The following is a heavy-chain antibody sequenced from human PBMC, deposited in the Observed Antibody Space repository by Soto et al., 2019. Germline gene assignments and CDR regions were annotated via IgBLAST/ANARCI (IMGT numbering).Heavy chain of an antibody. CDR3: AHPTLAYCGGDCYYDY. V-gene: IGHV2-5*02. CDR1: GFSLSTSGVG. Sequence: QITLKESGPTLVKPTQTLTLTCTFSGFSLSTSGVGVGWIRQPPGKALEWLALIYWDDDKRYSPSLKSRLTIPKDTSKNQVVLTMTHMDPVDTATYYCAHPTLAYCGGDCYYDYWGQGTLVTVSS. J-gene: IGHJ4*02. CDR2: IYWDDDK. D-gene: IGHD2-21*02.